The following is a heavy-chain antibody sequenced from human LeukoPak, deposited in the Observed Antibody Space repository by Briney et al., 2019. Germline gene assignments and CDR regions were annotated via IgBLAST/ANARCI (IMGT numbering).Heavy chain of an antibody. CDR1: GGSISSYY. J-gene: IGHJ4*02. V-gene: IGHV4-59*01. CDR2: IYYSGST. Sequence: SSETLSLTCTVSGGSISSYYWSWIRQPPGKGPEWIGYIYYSGSTSYNPSLKSRVTISVDTSKNQFSLKLSSVTAADTAVYYCARDHRIAVAGTGGFDYWGQGTLVTVSS. D-gene: IGHD6-19*01. CDR3: ARDHRIAVAGTGGFDY.